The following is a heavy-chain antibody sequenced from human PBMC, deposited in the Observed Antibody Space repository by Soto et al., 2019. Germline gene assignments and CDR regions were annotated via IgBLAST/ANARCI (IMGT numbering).Heavy chain of an antibody. CDR2: AHPATGSR. CDR3: ARDRVLVDWFDP. Sequence: SVKVSCKGSGYSFRSYDLTWVRQAPGQGLEWMGGAHPATGSRGYAQRSQGRGSTTTDTSKSTTYMELSELRVEDTAAYYCARDRVLVDWFDPWGQETLVTVPS. J-gene: IGHJ5*02. CDR1: GYSFRSYD. V-gene: IGHV1-8*02. D-gene: IGHD3-16*01.